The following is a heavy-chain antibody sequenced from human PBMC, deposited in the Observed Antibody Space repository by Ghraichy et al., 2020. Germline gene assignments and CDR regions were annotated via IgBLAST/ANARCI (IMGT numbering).Heavy chain of an antibody. CDR3: ARESSSAYSAYDY. Sequence: GASLRLSCAASGFTFSHHYMTWVRQAPGKGLEWVAKIKQDGSDKFYVDSVKGRFTISRDNAKNSLFLQMNSLRAEDTALYYCARESSSAYSAYDYWGQGTLVTVSS. J-gene: IGHJ4*02. V-gene: IGHV3-7*03. D-gene: IGHD5-12*01. CDR2: IKQDGSDK. CDR1: GFTFSHHY.